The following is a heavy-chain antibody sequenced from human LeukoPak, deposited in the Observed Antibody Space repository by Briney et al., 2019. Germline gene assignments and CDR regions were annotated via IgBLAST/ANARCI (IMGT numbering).Heavy chain of an antibody. V-gene: IGHV4-59*13. CDR1: GYSISTYY. J-gene: IGHJ4*02. CDR3: ARDRPDSSGWFRGYY. D-gene: IGHD6-19*01. Sequence: SETLSLTCTVSGYSISTYYWSWIRQPPGRGLEWIGYIYYSGSTNYNPSLKSRVTISVDTSKNQFSLKLSSVTAADTAVYYCARDRPDSSGWFRGYYWGQGTLVTVSS. CDR2: IYYSGST.